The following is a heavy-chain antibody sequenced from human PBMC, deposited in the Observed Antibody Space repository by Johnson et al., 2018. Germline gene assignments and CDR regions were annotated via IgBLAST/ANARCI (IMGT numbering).Heavy chain of an antibody. CDR1: GFTFSSYS. CDR2: IGSSSSYI. J-gene: IGHJ5*02. Sequence: VQLVESGGGLVKPGGSXRLSCAASGFTFSSYSMTWVRQAPGKGLEWVSSIGSSSSYIYYADSVKGRFTVSRDNAKNSLYLQMNSLRAEDTAVYYCARHRIAVNYFDPWGQGTLVTVSS. V-gene: IGHV3-21*01. CDR3: ARHRIAVNYFDP. D-gene: IGHD6-19*01.